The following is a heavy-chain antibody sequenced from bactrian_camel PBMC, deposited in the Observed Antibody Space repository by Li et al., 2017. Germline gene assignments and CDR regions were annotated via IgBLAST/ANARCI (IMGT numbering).Heavy chain of an antibody. D-gene: IGHD2*01. V-gene: IGHV3S53*01. CDR3: AAGWRVTRTAWRNVDDYTN. CDR1: GSYSANS. J-gene: IGHJ4*01. CDR2: INSGGST. Sequence: HVQLVESGGGSVQAGGSLRLSCAASGSYSANSMGWFRQAPGQEREGVAVINSGGSTRYAESVKGRFTISRDNAKNTLVLQMNSLKPEDTAMYYCAAGWRVTRTAWRNVDDYTNWGQGTQVTVS.